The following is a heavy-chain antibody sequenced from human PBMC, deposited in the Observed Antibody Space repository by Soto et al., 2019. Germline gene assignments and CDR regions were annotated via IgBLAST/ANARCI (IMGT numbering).Heavy chain of an antibody. CDR1: GYTFTGYY. J-gene: IGHJ6*02. CDR2: INPNSGGT. CDR3: ATPYDSSYYTSSKDDGLDV. Sequence: ASVKVSCKASGYTFTGYYMHWVRQAPGQGLEWMGWINPNSGGTNYAQKFQGRVTMTRDTSISTAYMELSRLRSDDTAVYYCATPYDSSYYTSSKDDGLDVWGQGTTVTVSS. V-gene: IGHV1-2*02. D-gene: IGHD3-22*01.